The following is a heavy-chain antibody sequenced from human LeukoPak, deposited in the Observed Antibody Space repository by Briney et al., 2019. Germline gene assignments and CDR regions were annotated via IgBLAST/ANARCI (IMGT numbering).Heavy chain of an antibody. CDR2: IIPIFGTA. D-gene: IGHD4-23*01. CDR1: GYTFTSYG. Sequence: ASVKVSCKASGYTFTSYGISWVRQAPGQGLEWMGGIIPIFGTANYAQKFQGRVTITTDESTSTAYMELSSLRSEDTAVYYCARAVIYGGNPDAFDIWGQGTMVTVSS. CDR3: ARAVIYGGNPDAFDI. V-gene: IGHV1-69*05. J-gene: IGHJ3*02.